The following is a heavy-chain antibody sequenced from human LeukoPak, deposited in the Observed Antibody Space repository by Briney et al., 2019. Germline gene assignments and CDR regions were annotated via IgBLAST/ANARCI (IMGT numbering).Heavy chain of an antibody. D-gene: IGHD5-18*01. J-gene: IGHJ6*02. CDR1: DYTFITYG. CDR3: ARVMHWDKPMARGRGMDV. Sequence: ASVKVSCKASDYTFITYGIAWVRQAPGQGLEWMGWISPYNGNTNYAQKFQGRVTVTTETSTSTAYMELRSLRSDDTALYYCARVMHWDKPMARGRGMDVWGQGTTVTVSS. CDR2: ISPYNGNT. V-gene: IGHV1-18*01.